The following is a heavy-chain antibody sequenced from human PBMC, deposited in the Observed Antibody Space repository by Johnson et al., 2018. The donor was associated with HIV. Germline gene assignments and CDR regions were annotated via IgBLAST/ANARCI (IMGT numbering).Heavy chain of an antibody. V-gene: IGHV3-13*01. CDR2: IGTAGDT. D-gene: IGHD3-10*01. CDR1: GITFSSYD. J-gene: IGHJ3*02. CDR3: AKNWGSYGSEIDI. Sequence: VQLVESGGGLVQPGGSLRLSCAASGITFSSYDMHWVRQAPGKGLEWVSAIGTAGDTYYADSVKGRFTISRDNYKNTLYLQMNTLRAEDTAVYYCAKNWGSYGSEIDIWGQGTMVTVSS.